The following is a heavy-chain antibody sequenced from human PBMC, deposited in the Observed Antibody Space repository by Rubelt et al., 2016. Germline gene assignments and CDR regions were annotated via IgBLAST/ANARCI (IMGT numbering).Heavy chain of an antibody. D-gene: IGHD6-13*01. CDR3: STADSSSWYDATDT. Sequence: QVQLVQSGAVLKKPGASVKVSCKVSGDTLSVFSIHWVRQAPGKGLEWMGGFDGEDGETVYAQNFQGRLIMTDDTSTDTAYMELSRLTSADTAVYYCSTADSSSWYDATDTWGQGTMVTVSS. CDR1: GDTLSVFS. V-gene: IGHV1-24*01. J-gene: IGHJ3*02. CDR2: FDGEDGET.